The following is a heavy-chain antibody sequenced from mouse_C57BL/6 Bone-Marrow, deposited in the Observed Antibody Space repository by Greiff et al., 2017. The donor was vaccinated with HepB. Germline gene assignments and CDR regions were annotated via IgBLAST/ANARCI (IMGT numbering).Heavy chain of an antibody. V-gene: IGHV5-9*01. D-gene: IGHD2-4*01. CDR1: GFTFSSYT. CDR2: ISGGGGNT. J-gene: IGHJ3*01. Sequence: DVMLVESGGGLVKPGGSLKLSCAASGFTFSSYTMSWVRQTPEKRLEWVATISGGGGNTYYPDSVKGRFTISRDNAKNTLYLQMSSLRSEDTALYYCARPYDYAWFAYWGQGTLVTVSA. CDR3: ARPYDYAWFAY.